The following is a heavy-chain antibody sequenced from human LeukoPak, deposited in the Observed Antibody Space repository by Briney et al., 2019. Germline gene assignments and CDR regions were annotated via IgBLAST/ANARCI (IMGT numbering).Heavy chain of an antibody. CDR2: IYYSGST. J-gene: IGHJ4*02. Sequence: SETLSLTCTVSGGSISSSSYYWGWIRQPPGKGLEWIGSIYYSGSTYCNPSLKSRVTISVDTSKNQFSLKLSSVTAADTAVYYFVRHGENIWFGEYYDYWGQGTLVTVSS. V-gene: IGHV4-39*01. CDR1: GGSISSSSYY. D-gene: IGHD3-10*01. CDR3: VRHGENIWFGEYYDY.